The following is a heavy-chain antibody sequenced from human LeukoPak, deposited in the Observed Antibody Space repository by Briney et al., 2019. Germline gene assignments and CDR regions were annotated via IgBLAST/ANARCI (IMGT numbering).Heavy chain of an antibody. CDR1: GYTFTGYY. CDR3: ARVIGEYCSSTSCYGMWFDP. V-gene: IGHV1-2*02. CDR2: INPNSGGT. D-gene: IGHD2-2*01. Sequence: ASVKVSCKASGYTFTGYYMHWVRQAPGQGLEWMGWINPNSGGTNYAQKFQSRVTMTRDTSISTAYMELSRLRSDDTAVYYCARVIGEYCSSTSCYGMWFDPWGQGTLVTVSS. J-gene: IGHJ5*02.